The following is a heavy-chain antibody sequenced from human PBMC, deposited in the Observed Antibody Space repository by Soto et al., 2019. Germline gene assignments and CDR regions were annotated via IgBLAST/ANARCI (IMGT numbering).Heavy chain of an antibody. CDR3: TTGIGVGATDSFDY. D-gene: IGHD1-26*01. Sequence: GGSLRLSCAASGFTFSNACINWVRQAPGKGLEWVGRIKSKTDGGTTDYAAPVKGRFTISRDDSKNTLYLQMNSLKTEDTAVYYCTTGIGVGATDSFDYWGQGTLVTVSS. V-gene: IGHV3-15*07. J-gene: IGHJ4*02. CDR1: GFTFSNAC. CDR2: IKSKTDGGTT.